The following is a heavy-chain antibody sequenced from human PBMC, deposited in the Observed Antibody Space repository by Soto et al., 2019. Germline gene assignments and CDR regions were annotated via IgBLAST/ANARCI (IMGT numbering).Heavy chain of an antibody. CDR3: ARDLVLGSASLDV. CDR1: GFTFSSYA. V-gene: IGHV3-74*01. CDR2: IRGDGRDT. Sequence: HPGGSLRLSCAASGFTFSSYAMSWVRQAPGKGLVWVSRIRGDGRDTSSADSVMGRFTISRDNAKNTLYLQMNSLRVDDTAVYYCARDLVLGSASLDVWGQGTTVTV. D-gene: IGHD3-10*01. J-gene: IGHJ6*02.